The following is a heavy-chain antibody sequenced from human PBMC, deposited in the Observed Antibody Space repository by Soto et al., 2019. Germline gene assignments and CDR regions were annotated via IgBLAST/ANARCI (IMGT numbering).Heavy chain of an antibody. CDR2: INPILSMS. CDR1: GDTFTFYS. CDR3: ASSYGSGYRAFDY. Sequence: QVQLVQSGAEVKRPGSSVKVSCKASGDTFTFYSINWVRQAPGLGLEWMGRINPILSMSNYAQRFQGRVTMTADKSTSTAYMELSSLRSEDTATYYCASSYGSGYRAFDYWGQGALVTDS. J-gene: IGHJ4*02. V-gene: IGHV1-69*02. D-gene: IGHD3-10*01.